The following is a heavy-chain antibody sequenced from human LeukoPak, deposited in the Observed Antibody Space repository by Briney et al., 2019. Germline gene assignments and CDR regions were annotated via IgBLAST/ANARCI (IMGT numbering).Heavy chain of an antibody. J-gene: IGHJ4*02. CDR2: IYYSGST. CDR3: ARALIDYDSSGYPFDY. D-gene: IGHD3-22*01. Sequence: PSETLSLTCTVSGGSISSYYWSWIRQPPGKGPEWIGYIYYSGSTNYNPSLKSRVTISVDTSKNQFSLKLSSVTAADTAVYYCARALIDYDSSGYPFDYWGQGTLVTVSS. V-gene: IGHV4-59*01. CDR1: GGSISSYY.